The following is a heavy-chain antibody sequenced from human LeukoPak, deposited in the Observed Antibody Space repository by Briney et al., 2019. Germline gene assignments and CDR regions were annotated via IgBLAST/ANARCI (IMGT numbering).Heavy chain of an antibody. CDR3: ARGGDYYYDSSGYYSPRRSGVCYFDY. Sequence: SETLSLTCAVYGGSFSGYYWSWIRQPPGKGLEWIGEINHSGSTNYNPSLKSRVTISVDTSKNQFSLKLSSVTAAGTAVYYCARGGDYYYDSSGYYSPRRSGVCYFDYWGQGTLVTVSS. D-gene: IGHD3-22*01. CDR2: INHSGST. J-gene: IGHJ4*02. V-gene: IGHV4-34*01. CDR1: GGSFSGYY.